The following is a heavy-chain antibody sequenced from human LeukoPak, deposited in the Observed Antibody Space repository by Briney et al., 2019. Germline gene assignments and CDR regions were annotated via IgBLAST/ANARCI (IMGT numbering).Heavy chain of an antibody. CDR2: ISGSSRTK. V-gene: IGHV3-48*01. CDR1: GFTFSRNS. Sequence: PGGSLRLSCAASGFTFSRNSMNWVRQAPGKGLEWVSYISGSSRTKYYADSVKGRFTISRDNAKNSLYLQMNSLRAEDTAVYYCARRGGYGDSYWYFDLWGRGTLVTVSS. D-gene: IGHD4-17*01. CDR3: ARRGGYGDSYWYFDL. J-gene: IGHJ2*01.